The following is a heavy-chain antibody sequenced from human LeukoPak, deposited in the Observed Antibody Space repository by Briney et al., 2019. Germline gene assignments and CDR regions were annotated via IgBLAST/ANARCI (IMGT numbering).Heavy chain of an antibody. CDR2: MIPIFGTA. D-gene: IGHD2-2*01. V-gene: IGHV1-69*13. Sequence: ASVKVSCKASGGTFNSYAISWVRQAPGQGLEWMGGMIPIFGTANYAQKFQGRVTITADESTSTAYMELSSLRSEDTAVYYCARADCTSTSCYLNPPYYYYGMDVWGKGTTVTVSS. CDR1: GGTFNSYA. CDR3: ARADCTSTSCYLNPPYYYYGMDV. J-gene: IGHJ6*04.